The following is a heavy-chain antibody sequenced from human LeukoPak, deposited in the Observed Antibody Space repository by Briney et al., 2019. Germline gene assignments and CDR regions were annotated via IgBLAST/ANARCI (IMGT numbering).Heavy chain of an antibody. Sequence: PGGFLRLSCAASGFAFSGSTMHWVRQASGKGLEWVGRIRSKPYSYATTYAASVKGRFTISRDDSKNTAYLQMNSLKAEDTAMYYCCRHRDSSGPGLFHFDYWGQGILVTVSS. CDR3: CRHRDSSGPGLFHFDY. J-gene: IGHJ4*02. D-gene: IGHD3-22*01. CDR1: GFAFSGST. V-gene: IGHV3-73*01. CDR2: IRSKPYSYAT.